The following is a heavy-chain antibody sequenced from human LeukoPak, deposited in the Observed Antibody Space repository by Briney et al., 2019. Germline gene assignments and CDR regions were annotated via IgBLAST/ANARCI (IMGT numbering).Heavy chain of an antibody. Sequence: PGRSLRLSCAASGFTFSGSAMHWVRQASGKGLEWVGRIRSKANSYPTAYAASVKGRFTISRDDSKNTAYLQMNSLKTEDTAVYYCTRRGSQGDYWGQGTLVTVSS. CDR1: GFTFSGSA. J-gene: IGHJ4*02. CDR3: TRRGSQGDY. V-gene: IGHV3-73*01. CDR2: IRSKANSYPT. D-gene: IGHD1-26*01.